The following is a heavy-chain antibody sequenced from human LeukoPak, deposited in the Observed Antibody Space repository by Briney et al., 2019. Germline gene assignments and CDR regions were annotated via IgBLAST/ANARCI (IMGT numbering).Heavy chain of an antibody. V-gene: IGHV4-34*01. D-gene: IGHD6-19*01. J-gene: IGHJ5*02. CDR1: GGSFSGYY. CDR3: ARKNTYSSGWPRFDP. CDR2: INHSGST. Sequence: SETLSLTCAVYGGSFSGYYWSWIRQPPGKGLEWIGEINHSGSTNYNPSLKSRVTISVDTSKNQFSLKLSSVTAADTAVYYCARKNTYSSGWPRFDPWGQGTLVTVSS.